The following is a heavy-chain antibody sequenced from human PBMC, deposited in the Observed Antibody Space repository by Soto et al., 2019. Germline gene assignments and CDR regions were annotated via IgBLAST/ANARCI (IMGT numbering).Heavy chain of an antibody. CDR3: ARHVAGYSSGLDY. Sequence: QLELQESGPGLVKPSETLSLTCTVSGGSISSSSYYWGWIRQPPGKGLEWIGSIYYSGSTYYNPSLKSRVTISVDTSKNKFSLKLSSVTAADTAVYYCARHVAGYSSGLDYWGQGTLVTVSS. CDR1: GGSISSSSYY. CDR2: IYYSGST. D-gene: IGHD6-19*01. V-gene: IGHV4-39*01. J-gene: IGHJ4*02.